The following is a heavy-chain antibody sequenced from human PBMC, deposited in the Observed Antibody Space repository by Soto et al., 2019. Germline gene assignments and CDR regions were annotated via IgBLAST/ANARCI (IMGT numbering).Heavy chain of an antibody. CDR2: VYSSGTT. V-gene: IGHV4-59*01. J-gene: IGHJ4*02. CDR1: GDSMSRYY. D-gene: IGHD3-10*01. CDR3: ARFFMVPLDFFDD. Sequence: PETLCLTCTVSGDSMSRYYWSWVRQPPGKGLEWIGFVYSSGTTRYNPSLNSRVSISIDISKNQFSLKLTSVTAADTGVYFCARFFMVPLDFFDDWGPGTFGTVSS.